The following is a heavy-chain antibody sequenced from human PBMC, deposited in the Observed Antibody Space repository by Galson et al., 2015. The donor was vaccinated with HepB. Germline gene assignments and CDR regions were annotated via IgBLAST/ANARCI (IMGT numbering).Heavy chain of an antibody. CDR2: IIPIFGTA. Sequence: SVKVSCKASGGTFSSYAISWVRQAPGQGLEWMGGIIPIFGTANYAQKFQGRVTITADESTSTAYMELSSLRSEDTAAYYCARGVRPSHYGDYGSFDIWGQGTMVTVSS. CDR1: GGTFSSYA. V-gene: IGHV1-69*13. J-gene: IGHJ3*02. CDR3: ARGVRPSHYGDYGSFDI. D-gene: IGHD4-17*01.